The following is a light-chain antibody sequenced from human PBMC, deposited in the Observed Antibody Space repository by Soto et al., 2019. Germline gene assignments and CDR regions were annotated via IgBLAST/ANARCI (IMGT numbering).Light chain of an antibody. CDR2: GAS. CDR1: QSVSSN. Sequence: EIVMTQSPATLSVSPGERATLSCRASQSVSSNLAWYQQKPGQAPRLLIYGASTRATGIPARFSGSGSGTEFTLTISSLQSEDFAVYYCQQYNIWLPAFGPGTKVDIK. CDR3: QQYNIWLPA. V-gene: IGKV3-15*01. J-gene: IGKJ3*01.